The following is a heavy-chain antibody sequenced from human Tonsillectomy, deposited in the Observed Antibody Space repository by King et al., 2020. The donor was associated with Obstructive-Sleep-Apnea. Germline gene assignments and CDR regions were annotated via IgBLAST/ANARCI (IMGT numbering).Heavy chain of an antibody. CDR2: INPDGGGT. CDR1: GYTFTGYY. Sequence: QLVQSGAEVKKPGASVRVSCEASGYTFTGYYIQWVRQSPGQGLEWVGWINPDGGGTDYAQRFQVRVTMTTEPSINTAYMELGRLRSDDTAVYFCASDAAAELHRRSNYFDYWGQGTLVTVSS. J-gene: IGHJ4*02. V-gene: IGHV1-2*02. CDR3: ASDAAAELHRRSNYFDY. D-gene: IGHD6-13*01.